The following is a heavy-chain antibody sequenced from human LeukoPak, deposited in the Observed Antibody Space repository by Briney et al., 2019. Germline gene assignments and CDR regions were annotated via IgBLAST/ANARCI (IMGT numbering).Heavy chain of an antibody. CDR2: IYTSGST. D-gene: IGHD3-22*01. Sequence: PSETLSLTCTVSGGSISSYYWSWIRQPPRKGLEWIGYIYTSGSTNYNPSLKSRVTISVDTSKNQFSLKLSSVTAADTAVYYCARQTPYYYDGSGYYSYYFDYWGQGTLVTVSS. J-gene: IGHJ4*02. V-gene: IGHV4-4*09. CDR3: ARQTPYYYDGSGYYSYYFDY. CDR1: GGSISSYY.